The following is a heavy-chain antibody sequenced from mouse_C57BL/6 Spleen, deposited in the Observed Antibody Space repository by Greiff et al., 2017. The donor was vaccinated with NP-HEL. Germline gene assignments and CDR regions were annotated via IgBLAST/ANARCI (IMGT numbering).Heavy chain of an antibody. CDR1: GFTFSDYG. CDR2: ISSGSSTI. J-gene: IGHJ2*01. D-gene: IGHD1-1*01. CDR3: ARGHYGSLYYFDY. V-gene: IGHV5-17*01. Sequence: EVKLQESGGGLVKPGGSLKLSCAASGFTFSDYGMHWVRQAPEKGLEWVAYISSGSSTIYYADTVKGRFTISRDNAKNTLFLQMTSLRSEDTAMYYCARGHYGSLYYFDYWGQGTTLTVSS.